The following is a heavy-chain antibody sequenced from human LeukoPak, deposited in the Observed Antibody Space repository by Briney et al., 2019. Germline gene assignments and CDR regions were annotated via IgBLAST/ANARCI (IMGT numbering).Heavy chain of an antibody. CDR3: ARGDQGYYYDSSGTDLDY. CDR2: INPSGGST. J-gene: IGHJ4*02. D-gene: IGHD3-22*01. CDR1: GYTFTSYY. Sequence: ASVKVSCKASGYTFTSYYMHWVRQAPGQGLEWMGIINPSGGSTSYAQKFQGRVTMTRDTSTSTVYMELSSLRSEDTAVYYCARGDQGYYYDSSGTDLDYWGQGTLVTVSS. V-gene: IGHV1-46*01.